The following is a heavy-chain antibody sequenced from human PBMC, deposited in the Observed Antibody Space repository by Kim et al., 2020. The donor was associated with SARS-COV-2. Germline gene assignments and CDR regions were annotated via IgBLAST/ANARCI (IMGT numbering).Heavy chain of an antibody. Sequence: ASVKVSCKASGYTFTSYGISWVRQAPGQGLEWMGWISAYNGNTNYAQKLQGRVTMTTDTSTSTAYMELRSLRSDDTAVYYCARTDPLRVYYGSGSLGGYFDYWGQGTLVTVSS. V-gene: IGHV1-18*01. CDR3: ARTDPLRVYYGSGSLGGYFDY. CDR2: ISAYNGNT. J-gene: IGHJ4*02. CDR1: GYTFTSYG. D-gene: IGHD3-10*01.